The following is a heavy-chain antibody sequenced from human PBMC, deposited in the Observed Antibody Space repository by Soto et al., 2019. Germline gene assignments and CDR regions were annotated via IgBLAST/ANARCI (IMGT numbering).Heavy chain of an antibody. D-gene: IGHD3-9*01. J-gene: IGHJ6*02. CDR1: GFTFSSYG. CDR3: ARDLTSRNYYYYYGMDV. Sequence: QVQLVESGGGVVQPGRSLRLSCAASGFTFSSYGMHWVRQAPGKGLEWVAVIWYDGSNKYYADSVKGRFTISRDNSKNTXYLQMNSLRAEDTAVYYCARDLTSRNYYYYYGMDVWGQGTTVTVSS. V-gene: IGHV3-33*01. CDR2: IWYDGSNK.